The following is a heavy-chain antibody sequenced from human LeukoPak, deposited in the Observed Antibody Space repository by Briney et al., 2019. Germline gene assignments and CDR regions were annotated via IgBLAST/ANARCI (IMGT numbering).Heavy chain of an antibody. D-gene: IGHD6-13*01. CDR2: ISHDGGNE. J-gene: IGHJ4*02. CDR1: GGSFSGYY. Sequence: LSLTCAVYGGSFSGYYWSWIRQAPGKGLEWVAAISHDGGNEYYADSVKGRFSISRDNSKNTLYLQMNSLRAEDTAVYYCATYRSTWSNFDNWGQGTLVTVSS. CDR3: ATYRSTWSNFDN. V-gene: IGHV3-30-3*01.